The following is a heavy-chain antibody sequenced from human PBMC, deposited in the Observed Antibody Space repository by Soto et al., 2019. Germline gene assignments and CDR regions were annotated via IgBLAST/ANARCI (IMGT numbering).Heavy chain of an antibody. CDR2: INHSGST. CDR1: GGSFSGYY. Sequence: SETLSLTCAVYGGSFSGYYWSWMRHPPGKGLEWIGEINHSGSTNYNPSLKSRVTISVDTSKNQFSLKLSSVTAADTAVYYCARGLVRRVYYYDSSGYSGRYYFDYWGQGTLVTVSS. CDR3: ARGLVRRVYYYDSSGYSGRYYFDY. V-gene: IGHV4-34*01. D-gene: IGHD3-22*01. J-gene: IGHJ4*02.